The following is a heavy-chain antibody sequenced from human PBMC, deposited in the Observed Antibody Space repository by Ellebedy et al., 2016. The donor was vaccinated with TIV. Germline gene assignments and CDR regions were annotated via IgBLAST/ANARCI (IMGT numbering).Heavy chain of an antibody. CDR1: GYSFTNYG. D-gene: IGHD3-10*01. J-gene: IGHJ4*02. CDR2: ISVNNGNT. Sequence: ASVKVSCXASGYSFTNYGISWVRQAPGQGLEWMGWISVNNGNTKYAQKVQGRVTMTTDTSTSTAYMELRSLRSDDTAVYYCARDRGGGDYWGKGTLVTVSS. CDR3: ARDRGGGDY. V-gene: IGHV1-18*01.